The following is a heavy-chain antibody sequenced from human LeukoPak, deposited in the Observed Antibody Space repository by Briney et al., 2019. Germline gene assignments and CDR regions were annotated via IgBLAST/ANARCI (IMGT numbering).Heavy chain of an antibody. J-gene: IGHJ4*02. CDR2: ISAYNGNT. Sequence: ASVKVSCKASGYTFTSYGISWVRQAPGQGLEWMGWISAYNGNTNYAQKLQGRVTMTTDTSTSTAYMELSSLRSEDTAVYYCARNYYDSSGYPEDYWGQGTLVTVSS. V-gene: IGHV1-18*01. CDR1: GYTFTSYG. CDR3: ARNYYDSSGYPEDY. D-gene: IGHD3-22*01.